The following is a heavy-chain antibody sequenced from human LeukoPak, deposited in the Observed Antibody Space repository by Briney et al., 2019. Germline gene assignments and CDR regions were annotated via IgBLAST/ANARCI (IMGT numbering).Heavy chain of an antibody. CDR1: GGSISGYY. V-gene: IGHV4-59*07. D-gene: IGHD6-13*01. CDR2: IYYSGST. J-gene: IGHJ5*02. Sequence: PSDTLSLTCTVPGGSISGYYWTWIRLPPGRGLEGIGYIYYSGSTTYNPSLKSRVTISVDTYNNQFSLKLRYVTAADTAVYYCARAALPGISGWFAPWGQGTLVTVSS. CDR3: ARAALPGISGWFAP.